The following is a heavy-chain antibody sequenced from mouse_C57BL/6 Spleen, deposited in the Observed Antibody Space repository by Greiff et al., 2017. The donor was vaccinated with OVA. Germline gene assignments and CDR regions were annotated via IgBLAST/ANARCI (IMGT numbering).Heavy chain of an antibody. CDR1: GFTFSSYA. J-gene: IGHJ2*01. V-gene: IGHV5-4*01. Sequence: EVQLVESGGGLVKPGGSLKLSCAASGFTFSSYAMSWVRQTPEKRLEWVATISDGGSYTYYPDNVKGRFTISRDNAKNNLYLQMSHLKSEDTAMYYCARAQLEYYFDYWGQGTTLTVSS. CDR3: ARAQLEYYFDY. CDR2: ISDGGSYT. D-gene: IGHD4-1*02.